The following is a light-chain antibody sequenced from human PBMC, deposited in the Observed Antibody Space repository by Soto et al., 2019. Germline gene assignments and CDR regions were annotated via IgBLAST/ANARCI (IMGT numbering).Light chain of an antibody. Sequence: DIQMTQSPSSVSASVGDTVTITCRASQGINGWLSWYQQKPGEAPKLLISVASRMHTGGPSRFSGSGSGTEFSLTISSLQPEDFATYYCQQAYSFPHTFGQGTNLEIK. V-gene: IGKV1-12*01. CDR2: VAS. J-gene: IGKJ2*01. CDR1: QGINGW. CDR3: QQAYSFPHT.